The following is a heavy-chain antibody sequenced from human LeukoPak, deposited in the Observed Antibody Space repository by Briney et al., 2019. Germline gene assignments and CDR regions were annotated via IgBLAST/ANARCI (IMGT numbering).Heavy chain of an antibody. D-gene: IGHD3-3*01. V-gene: IGHV3-30*02. Sequence: PGGALRLSCAASGFTFIVYGMHWVRQARGRGGEGGAVIRYDGSNKYNADSVRGGFTISRDTAKSTLYLQMNSLSAEDTVVYYCAKVQDTAGLTIFGVVTKELGNHGDYYYMDVWGKGTTVTVSS. CDR2: IRYDGSNK. CDR1: GFTFIVYG. J-gene: IGHJ6*03. CDR3: AKVQDTAGLTIFGVVTKELGNHGDYYYMDV.